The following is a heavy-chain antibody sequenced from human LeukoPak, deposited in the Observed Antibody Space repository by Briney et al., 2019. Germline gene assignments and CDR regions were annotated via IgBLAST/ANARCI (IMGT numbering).Heavy chain of an antibody. D-gene: IGHD4-23*01. CDR1: GYTFTSYG. V-gene: IGHV1-18*01. Sequence: GASVKVSCKASGYTFTSYGISWVRQAPGQGLEWMGWISAYNGNTNYAQKLQGRVTMTTDTSTSTAYMELRSLRSEDTAVYYCAAESSSYGGNPQDRVWVRFDPWGQGTLVTVSS. J-gene: IGHJ5*02. CDR2: ISAYNGNT. CDR3: AAESSSYGGNPQDRVWVRFDP.